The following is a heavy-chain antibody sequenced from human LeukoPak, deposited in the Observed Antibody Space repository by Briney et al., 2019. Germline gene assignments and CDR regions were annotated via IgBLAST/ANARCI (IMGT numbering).Heavy chain of an antibody. Sequence: PGRSLRLSCAASGFTFSSYAMHWVRQAPGKGLEGVAVISYDGSNKYYADSVKGRFTISRDNSKNTLYLQMNSLRAEDTAVYYCARDSAADSGYDTEGFDYWGQGTLVTVSS. V-gene: IGHV3-30-3*01. CDR1: GFTFSSYA. CDR2: ISYDGSNK. D-gene: IGHD5-12*01. CDR3: ARDSAADSGYDTEGFDY. J-gene: IGHJ4*02.